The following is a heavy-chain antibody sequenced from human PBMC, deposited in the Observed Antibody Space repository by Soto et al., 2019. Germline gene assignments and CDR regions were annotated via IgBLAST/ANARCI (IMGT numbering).Heavy chain of an antibody. D-gene: IGHD3-22*01. CDR2: ISGSGGST. J-gene: IGHJ4*02. Sequence: EVQLLESGGGLVQPGGSLRLSCAASGFTFSSYAMSWVRQAPGKGLEWVSAISGSGGSTYYADSVKGRFTISRDNSKNTLCLQMNSMRAEDTAVYYCANHPVIVMVIDYWGQGTMVTVSS. CDR3: ANHPVIVMVIDY. CDR1: GFTFSSYA. V-gene: IGHV3-23*01.